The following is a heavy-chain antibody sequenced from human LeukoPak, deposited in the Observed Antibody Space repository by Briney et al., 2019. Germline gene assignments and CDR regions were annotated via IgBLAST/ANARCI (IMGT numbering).Heavy chain of an antibody. CDR1: GFTFSSYG. Sequence: PGGSLRLSCAASGFTFSSYGMHWVRQAPGKGLEWVSYISSSSSTIYYADSVKGRFTISRDNAKNSLYLQMNSLRAEDTAVYYCARDLKRTMSDHDYWGQGTLVTVSS. V-gene: IGHV3-48*04. J-gene: IGHJ4*02. D-gene: IGHD3-10*02. CDR3: ARDLKRTMSDHDY. CDR2: ISSSSSTI.